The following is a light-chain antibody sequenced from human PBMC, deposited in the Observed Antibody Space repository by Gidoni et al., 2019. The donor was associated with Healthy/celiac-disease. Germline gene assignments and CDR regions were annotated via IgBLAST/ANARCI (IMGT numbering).Light chain of an antibody. CDR1: QDISNY. Sequence: IEMTPAPSSLSASVGDRVTITCQASQDISNYLNWYQQKPGKAPKLLIYDASNLETGVPSRFSGSGSGTDFTFTISSLQPEDIATYYCQQYDNLPFTFXAXTKVEIK. V-gene: IGKV1-33*01. J-gene: IGKJ3*01. CDR2: DAS. CDR3: QQYDNLPFT.